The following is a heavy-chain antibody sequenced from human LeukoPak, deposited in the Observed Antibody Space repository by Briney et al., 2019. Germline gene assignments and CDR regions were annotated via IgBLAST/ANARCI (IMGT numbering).Heavy chain of an antibody. J-gene: IGHJ4*02. CDR2: INPSGGTT. Sequence: ASVKVSCKASGYIFTSYYIHWIRQAPGQGLEWMGIINPSGGTTRYAQKFQGRVSMTRDMSTSTVYMELTSLRSEDTAVYYCARLYDSSGYYFLPNDYWGQGTLVTVSS. V-gene: IGHV1-46*01. D-gene: IGHD3-22*01. CDR3: ARLYDSSGYYFLPNDY. CDR1: GYIFTSYY.